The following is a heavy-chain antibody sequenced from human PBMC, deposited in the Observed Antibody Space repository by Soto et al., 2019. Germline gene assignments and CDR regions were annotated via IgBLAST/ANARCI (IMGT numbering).Heavy chain of an antibody. D-gene: IGHD6-19*01. V-gene: IGHV5-51*01. Sequence: EVQLVQSGAEVKKPGESLQISCKGSGYSFTSYWIGWVRQMPGKGLEWMGIIYPGDSDTRYSPSFQGQVTISADKSISTAYLQWSSLKASDTAMYYCARCRRDIAVAGNFDYWGQGTLVTVSS. J-gene: IGHJ4*02. CDR2: IYPGDSDT. CDR3: ARCRRDIAVAGNFDY. CDR1: GYSFTSYW.